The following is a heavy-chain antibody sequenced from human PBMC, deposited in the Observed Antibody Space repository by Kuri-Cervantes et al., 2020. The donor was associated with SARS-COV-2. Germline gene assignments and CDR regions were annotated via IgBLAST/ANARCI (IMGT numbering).Heavy chain of an antibody. CDR1: GFTFSSYG. V-gene: IGHV3-30*18. J-gene: IGHJ4*02. CDR3: AKDQSARYYDSSGLFDY. CDR2: ISYDGSNK. Sequence: LSLTCAASGFTFSSYGKHWVRQAPGKGLEWVAVISYDGSNKYYADSVKGRFTISRDNSKNTLYLQMNSLRAEDTAVYYCAKDQSARYYDSSGLFDYWGQGTLVTVSS. D-gene: IGHD3-22*01.